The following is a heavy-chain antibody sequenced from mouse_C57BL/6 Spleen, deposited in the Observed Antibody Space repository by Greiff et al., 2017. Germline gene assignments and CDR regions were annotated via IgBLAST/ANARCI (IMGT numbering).Heavy chain of an antibody. CDR1: GYAFSSSW. CDR2: IYPGDGDT. Sequence: VQLQQSGPELVKPGASVKISCKASGYAFSSSWMNWVKQRPGKGLEWIGRIYPGDGDTNYNGKFKGKATLTADKSSSTAYMQLSSLTSEDSAVYFCARSTMITATFSYYFDYWGQGTTLTVSS. V-gene: IGHV1-82*01. CDR3: ARSTMITATFSYYFDY. D-gene: IGHD2-4*01. J-gene: IGHJ2*01.